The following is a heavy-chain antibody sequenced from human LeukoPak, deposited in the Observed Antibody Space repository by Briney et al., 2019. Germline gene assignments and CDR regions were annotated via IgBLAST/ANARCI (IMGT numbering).Heavy chain of an antibody. CDR3: ASSLYYDSTFDY. D-gene: IGHD3-22*01. CDR1: GGSISSAPYY. J-gene: IGHJ4*02. Sequence: SETLSLTCTVSGGSISSAPYYWGWIRQPPGKGLEWIGSIHYSGSAYYNPSLKSRVTISLDTSKNQFSLKLSSVTAADTAVYYCASSLYYDSTFDYWGQGTLVTVSS. V-gene: IGHV4-39*07. CDR2: IHYSGSA.